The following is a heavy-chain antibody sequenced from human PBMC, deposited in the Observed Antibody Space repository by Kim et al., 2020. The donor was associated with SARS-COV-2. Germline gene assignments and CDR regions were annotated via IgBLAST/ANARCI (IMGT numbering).Heavy chain of an antibody. CDR3: ARADAYYYDSSGYSYFDS. CDR2: TYYRSKWYN. Sequence: SQTLSLTCAISGDSVSSNSAAWNWIRQSPSRGLEWLGRTYYRSKWYNDYAVSVKSRITINPDTSKNQFSLQLNSVTPEDTAVYYCARADAYYYDSSGYSYFDSWGQGTLVTVSS. V-gene: IGHV6-1*01. CDR1: GDSVSSNSAA. J-gene: IGHJ4*02. D-gene: IGHD3-22*01.